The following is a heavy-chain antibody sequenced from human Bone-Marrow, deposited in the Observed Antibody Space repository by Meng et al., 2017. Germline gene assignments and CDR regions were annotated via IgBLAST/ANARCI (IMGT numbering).Heavy chain of an antibody. D-gene: IGHD3-10*01. J-gene: IGHJ4*02. CDR2: IYYTGST. Sequence: QVQLQEAGPRLVKPSQTRPHTCHVSGGSINSGHYFCGWIRQHPGKGLGWIGFIYYTGSTQYNPSLKSRVTISVDTSKIQFSLKLSSVTAADTAVYYCARATYGSGKDFWGQGTMVTVSS. CDR1: GGSINSGHYF. V-gene: IGHV4-31*03. CDR3: ARATYGSGKDF.